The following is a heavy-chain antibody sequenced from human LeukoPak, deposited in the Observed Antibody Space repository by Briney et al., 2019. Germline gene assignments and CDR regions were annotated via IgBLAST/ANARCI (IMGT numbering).Heavy chain of an antibody. Sequence: GGSLRLSFAASGLTFSSYAMSWVRQAPGKGLEWASAISGSGGSTYYADSVKGRFTISRDNSKNTLYLQMNSLRAEDTAVYYCAKQRGTAMVGYYFDYWGQGTLVTVSS. V-gene: IGHV3-23*01. CDR3: AKQRGTAMVGYYFDY. CDR1: GLTFSSYA. J-gene: IGHJ4*02. CDR2: ISGSGGST. D-gene: IGHD5-18*01.